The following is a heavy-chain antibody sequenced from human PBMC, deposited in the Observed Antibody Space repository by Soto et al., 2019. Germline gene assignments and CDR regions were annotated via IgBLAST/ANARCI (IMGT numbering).Heavy chain of an antibody. V-gene: IGHV4-59*01. CDR1: GGSISSYY. CDR2: IYYSGST. CDR3: ARVFQGGDCSGGSCYSEYFQH. D-gene: IGHD2-15*01. J-gene: IGHJ1*01. Sequence: SETLSLTCTVSGGSISSYYWSWIRQPPGKGLEWIGYIYYSGSTNYNPSLKSRVTISVDTSKNQFSLKLSSVTAADTAVYYCARVFQGGDCSGGSCYSEYFQHWGQGTLVTVSS.